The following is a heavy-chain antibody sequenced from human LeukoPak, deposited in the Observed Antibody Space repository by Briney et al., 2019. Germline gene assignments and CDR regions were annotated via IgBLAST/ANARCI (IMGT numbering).Heavy chain of an antibody. V-gene: IGHV3-30*03. CDR2: ISYDGSHR. Sequence: GGSLRLSCAASGFTFSSYAMHWVRQAPGKGLEWVAVISYDGSHRYYPDSVQGRFTISRDDSRNTLFLQMNSLRAEDTAVYYCVRDLFDDYSLDYWGQGTLVTVSS. D-gene: IGHD3-16*01. CDR1: GFTFSSYA. J-gene: IGHJ4*02. CDR3: VRDLFDDYSLDY.